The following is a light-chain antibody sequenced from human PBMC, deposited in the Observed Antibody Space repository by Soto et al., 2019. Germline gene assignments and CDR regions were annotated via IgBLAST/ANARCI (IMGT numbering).Light chain of an antibody. Sequence: EIVMTQSPATLSVSPGERASLSFRPSQSVSSKLAWYQQKPGQGPRLLIYGASTRATGIPARFSGSGSGTEFTLTISSLQSEDFAVYFCQQYNNWPYTFGQGTKVDIK. CDR1: QSVSSK. CDR3: QQYNNWPYT. CDR2: GAS. V-gene: IGKV3-15*01. J-gene: IGKJ2*01.